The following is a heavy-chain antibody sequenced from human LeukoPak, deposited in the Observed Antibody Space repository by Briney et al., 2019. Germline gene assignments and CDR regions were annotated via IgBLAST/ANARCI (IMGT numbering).Heavy chain of an antibody. CDR3: ARQVHGSGRREH. CDR2: THYIGTT. D-gene: IGHD3-10*01. Sequence: SETLSLTCNVSGDSITSSGYSWGWIRQPPGKGLEWIGNTHYIGTTNYNPSLRSRVSMSVDSAKNQFSLKMTSVTAADTAVYYCARQVHGSGRREHWGQGTLITVSS. CDR1: GDSITSSGYS. J-gene: IGHJ4*02. V-gene: IGHV4-39*01.